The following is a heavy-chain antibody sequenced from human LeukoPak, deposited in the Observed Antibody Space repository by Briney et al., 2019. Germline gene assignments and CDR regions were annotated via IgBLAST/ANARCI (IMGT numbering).Heavy chain of an antibody. CDR2: IRSKAYGGTT. CDR1: GFTFGDYA. Sequence: GGSLRLSCTASGFTFGDYAMSWVRQAPGKGLEWVGFIRSKAYGGTTEYAASVKGRFTISRDDSKSIAYPQMNSLKTEDTAVYYCTREVDDYGRYYLDYWGQGTLVTVSS. V-gene: IGHV3-49*04. J-gene: IGHJ4*02. D-gene: IGHD4-17*01. CDR3: TREVDDYGRYYLDY.